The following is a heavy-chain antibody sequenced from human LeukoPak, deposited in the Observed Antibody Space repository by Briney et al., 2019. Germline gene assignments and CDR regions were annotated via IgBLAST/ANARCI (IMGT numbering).Heavy chain of an antibody. Sequence: GGSLRLSCAASGFTFSSYSMNWVRQAPGKGLEWVSSISGSSSYIYYADSVKGRFTISRDNAKNSLYLQMNSLRAEDTAVYYCARVCRDGYNGYYYYYYYMDVWGKGTTVTVSS. CDR2: ISGSSSYI. CDR1: GFTFSSYS. J-gene: IGHJ6*03. CDR3: ARVCRDGYNGYYYYYYYMDV. D-gene: IGHD5-24*01. V-gene: IGHV3-21*01.